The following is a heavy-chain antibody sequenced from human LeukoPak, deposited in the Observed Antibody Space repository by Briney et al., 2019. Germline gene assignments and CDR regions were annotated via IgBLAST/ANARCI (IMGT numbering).Heavy chain of an antibody. D-gene: IGHD3-22*01. V-gene: IGHV3-21*01. CDR1: GLTFSSYT. CDR2: ISSSSSYI. J-gene: IGHJ4*02. Sequence: GGSLRLSCAASGLTFSSYTMNWVRQAPGKGLEWVSSISSSSSYIHYADSVKGRFTISRDNAKNSLYLQMNSLRAGDTAVYYCARDYYDAFDYWGQGSLVTVSS. CDR3: ARDYYDAFDY.